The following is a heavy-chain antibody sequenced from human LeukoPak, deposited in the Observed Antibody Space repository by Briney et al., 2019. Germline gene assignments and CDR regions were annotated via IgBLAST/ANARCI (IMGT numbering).Heavy chain of an antibody. D-gene: IGHD3-10*01. CDR2: IKEDGTEK. CDR1: GFTFSNYW. Sequence: GGSLRLSCTASGFTFSNYWMTWVRQAPGKGLEWVANIKEDGTEKNYVDSVKGRFTISRDNAKNSLYLQTNSLRAEDTAVCYCARGSLVRGVSTRGAFDIWGQGTMVTVSS. CDR3: ARGSLVRGVSTRGAFDI. V-gene: IGHV3-7*01. J-gene: IGHJ3*02.